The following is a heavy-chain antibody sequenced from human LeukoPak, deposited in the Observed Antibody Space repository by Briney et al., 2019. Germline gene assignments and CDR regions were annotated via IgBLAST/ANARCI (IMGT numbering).Heavy chain of an antibody. CDR1: GFTFSSYG. CDR2: IWYDGSNK. D-gene: IGHD3-22*01. Sequence: GRSLRLPCAASGFTFSSYGMHWVRQAPGKGLEWVAVIWYDGSNKYYADSVKGRFTISRDNSKNTLYLQMNSLRAEDTAVYYCARASNYYDSSGYSPYWGQGTLVTVSS. V-gene: IGHV3-33*01. CDR3: ARASNYYDSSGYSPY. J-gene: IGHJ4*02.